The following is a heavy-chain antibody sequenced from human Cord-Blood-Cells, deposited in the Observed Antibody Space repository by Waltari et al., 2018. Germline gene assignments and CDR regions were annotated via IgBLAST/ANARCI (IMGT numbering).Heavy chain of an antibody. CDR2: IIPIFGTA. D-gene: IGHD2-2*01. Sequence: VQLVQSGAQVKNPGSSVKVSCKASGGTFSSYAISWVRPAPEQGLEGMGGIIPIFGTANDAQQVQGRVTITADESTSTAYMELGSLGSEDTDVYYCARALTVVPANDYYYDMDIWGKGTTVTVSS. CDR3: ARALTVVPANDYYYDMDI. CDR1: GGTFSSYA. V-gene: IGHV1-69*01. J-gene: IGHJ6*03.